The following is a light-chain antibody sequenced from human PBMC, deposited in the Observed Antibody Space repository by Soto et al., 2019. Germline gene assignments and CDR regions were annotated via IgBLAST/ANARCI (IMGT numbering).Light chain of an antibody. CDR1: SSDVGGYNY. CDR3: SSYAASNNFYFV. CDR2: EVT. J-gene: IGLJ3*02. Sequence: LTQPPSASGSPGQSVTTSCTGTSSDVGGYNYVSWYQQYPGRAPKLMIYEVTKRPSGVPDRFSGSKSGNTASLTVSGLQAEDEADYYCSSYAASNNFYFVFGGGTKLTVL. V-gene: IGLV2-8*01.